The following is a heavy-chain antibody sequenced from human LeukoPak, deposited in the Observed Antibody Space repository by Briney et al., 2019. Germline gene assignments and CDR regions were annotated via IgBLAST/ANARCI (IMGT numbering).Heavy chain of an antibody. V-gene: IGHV4-30-4*01. J-gene: IGHJ4*02. Sequence: SQTLSLTCTVSGGSISSGDYYWSWIRQPPGKGLEWIGYIYYSGSTYYNPSLKSRVTISVDTSKNQFSLRLSSVTAAGTAVYYCARDTMVRGSDYWGQGTLVTVSS. D-gene: IGHD3-10*01. CDR1: GGSISSGDYY. CDR3: ARDTMVRGSDY. CDR2: IYYSGST.